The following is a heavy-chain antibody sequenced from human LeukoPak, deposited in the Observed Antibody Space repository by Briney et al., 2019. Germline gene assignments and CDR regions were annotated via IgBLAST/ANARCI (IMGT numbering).Heavy chain of an antibody. D-gene: IGHD5-18*01. J-gene: IGHJ3*02. CDR2: IYPGDSDT. CDR3: ARLMYSYGGNDAFDI. V-gene: IGHV5-51*01. CDR1: GYRFTSYW. Sequence: GESLKISCKGSGYRFTSYWIGWVRQMPGQGLEWMGIIYPGDSDTRYSPSFQGQVTISADKSISTAYLQWSSLKASDTAIYYCARLMYSYGGNDAFDIWGQGTMVTVSS.